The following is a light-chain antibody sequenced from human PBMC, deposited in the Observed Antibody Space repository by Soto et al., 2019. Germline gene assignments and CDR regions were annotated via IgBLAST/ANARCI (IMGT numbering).Light chain of an antibody. Sequence: EVVMTHSPATLSVSPGERATLSCRASQTVRDNLGWYQQKPGQPPRLLIYGATTRATGIPARFSGSGSGTEFTLTISSLQSEDFAVYYCQQYGSSSWTFGQGTKVDIK. V-gene: IGKV3D-15*01. CDR2: GAT. CDR1: QTVRDN. J-gene: IGKJ1*01. CDR3: QQYGSSSWT.